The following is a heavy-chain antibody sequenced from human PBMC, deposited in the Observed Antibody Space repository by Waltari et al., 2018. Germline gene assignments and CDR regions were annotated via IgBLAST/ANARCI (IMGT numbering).Heavy chain of an antibody. CDR2: IYYSGST. J-gene: IGHJ4*02. V-gene: IGHV4-30-4*08. D-gene: IGHD3-9*01. CDR3: ASSPYYDILTGYPFDY. Sequence: QVQLQESGPGLVKPSQTLSLTCTVSGGSISSGDYYWSWIRQPPGKGLEWIGYIYYSGSTYYNPSLKSRVTISVDTSKNKFSLKLSSVTAADTAVYYCASSPYYDILTGYPFDYWGQGTLVTVSS. CDR1: GGSISSGDYY.